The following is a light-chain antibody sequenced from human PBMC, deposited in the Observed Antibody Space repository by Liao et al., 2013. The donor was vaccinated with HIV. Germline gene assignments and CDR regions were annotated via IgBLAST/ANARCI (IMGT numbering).Light chain of an antibody. V-gene: IGLV3-1*01. CDR3: QAWDSSTVV. J-gene: IGLJ2*01. Sequence: ELTQPPSVSVSPGQTASITCSGDKLGDEYASWYQQKPGQSPVLVIYQDTRRPSGIPERFSGSNSGNTATLTISGTQAMDEADYYCQAWDSSTVVFGGGTKLTVL. CDR2: QDT. CDR1: KLGDEY.